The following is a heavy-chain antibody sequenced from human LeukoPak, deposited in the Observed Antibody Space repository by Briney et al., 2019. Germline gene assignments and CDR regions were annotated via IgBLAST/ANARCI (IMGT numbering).Heavy chain of an antibody. CDR2: ISWNSGNI. D-gene: IGHD3-22*01. CDR3: AKDTAYYDSSGLTYYYGMDV. J-gene: IGHJ6*02. Sequence: PGGSLRLSCAASGFTFDDYAMHWVRQAPGKGLEWVSGISWNSGNIAYADSVKGRFTISRDNAKNSLYLQMNSLRAEDTALYYCAKDTAYYDSSGLTYYYGMDVWGQGTTVTVSS. V-gene: IGHV3-9*01. CDR1: GFTFDDYA.